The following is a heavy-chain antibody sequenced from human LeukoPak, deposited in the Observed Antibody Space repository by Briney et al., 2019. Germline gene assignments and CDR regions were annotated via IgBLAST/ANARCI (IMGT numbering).Heavy chain of an antibody. D-gene: IGHD5-24*01. CDR3: ARADMATVFDF. Sequence: SETLSLTCTVSGGSISSGADYWSWIRQHPGKGLEWIGYISYSGSTYYNPSLKTRLTISVDASKNQFSLKLDSVTAADTALYYCARADMATVFDFWGRGTLVTVSS. CDR1: GGSISSGADY. V-gene: IGHV4-31*03. J-gene: IGHJ4*02. CDR2: ISYSGST.